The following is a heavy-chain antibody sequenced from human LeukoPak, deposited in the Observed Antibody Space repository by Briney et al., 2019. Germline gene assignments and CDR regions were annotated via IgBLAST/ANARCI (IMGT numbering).Heavy chain of an antibody. CDR2: IWYDGSNK. Sequence: GRSLRLSCAASGFTFSSYGMHWIRQAPGKGLEWVAVIWYDGSNKYYADSVKGRFTISRDNSKNTLYLQMNSLRAEDTAVYYCARDGCSSTSCPVNYYYYYYGMDVWGQGTTVTVSS. CDR3: ARDGCSSTSCPVNYYYYYYGMDV. D-gene: IGHD2-2*01. J-gene: IGHJ6*02. V-gene: IGHV3-33*01. CDR1: GFTFSSYG.